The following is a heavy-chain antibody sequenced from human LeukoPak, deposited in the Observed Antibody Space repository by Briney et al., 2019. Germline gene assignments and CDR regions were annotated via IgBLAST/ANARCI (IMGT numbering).Heavy chain of an antibody. J-gene: IGHJ3*02. CDR3: ARGGYCSGGTCYKRNAFDI. CDR1: GFTFSSNE. D-gene: IGHD2-15*01. Sequence: PGGSLRLSCAASGFTFSSNEMNWVRQAPGKGLEWVSYIVSSGSTIYYADSVRGRFTISRDNAKNSLYLQMNSLRAEDTAVYYCARGGYCSGGTCYKRNAFDIWGQGTMVTVSS. V-gene: IGHV3-48*03. CDR2: IVSSGSTI.